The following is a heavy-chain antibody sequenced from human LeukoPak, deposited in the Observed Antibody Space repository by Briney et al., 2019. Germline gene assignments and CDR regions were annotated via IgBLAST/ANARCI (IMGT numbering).Heavy chain of an antibody. CDR3: ARDGYSYGYVNYYYYYYMDV. D-gene: IGHD5-18*01. CDR2: IKQDGSEK. Sequence: AGGSLRLXCAASGFTFSSYWMSWVRLAPGKGLEWVANIKQDGSEKYYVDSVKGRFTISRDNAKNSLYLQMNSLRAEDTAVYYCARDGYSYGYVNYYYYYYMDVWGKGTTVTVSS. J-gene: IGHJ6*03. CDR1: GFTFSSYW. V-gene: IGHV3-7*01.